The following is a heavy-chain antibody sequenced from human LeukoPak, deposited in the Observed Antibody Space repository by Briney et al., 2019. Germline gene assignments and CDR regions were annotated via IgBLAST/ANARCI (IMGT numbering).Heavy chain of an antibody. Sequence: SETLSLTCTVSGGSISSGGYFWSWIRQHPGKGLEWRGYIYYSGSTYYNPSLKSRVTIAVDTSKNQFSLKLSSVTAADTAVYYCARAFTVSSLYYFDYWGQGTMVTVSS. CDR1: GGSISSGGYF. V-gene: IGHV4-31*02. CDR2: IYYSGST. CDR3: ARAFTVSSLYYFDY. D-gene: IGHD3-10*02. J-gene: IGHJ4*02.